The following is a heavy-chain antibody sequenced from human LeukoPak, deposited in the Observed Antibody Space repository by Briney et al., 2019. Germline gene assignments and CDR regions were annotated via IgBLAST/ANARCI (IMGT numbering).Heavy chain of an antibody. CDR1: GFAFNNYV. CDR3: ARGPNSDFWSGYSHYMDV. V-gene: IGHV3-23*01. J-gene: IGHJ6*03. CDR2: ISGSGGST. D-gene: IGHD3-3*01. Sequence: PGGSLRLFCAASGFAFNNYVINWVRQAPGKGLEWVSGISGSGGSTYYAASVRGRFIISRDSSKNTIFLQMSSLRAEDTAAYYCARGPNSDFWSGYSHYMDVWGKGTTAFVSS.